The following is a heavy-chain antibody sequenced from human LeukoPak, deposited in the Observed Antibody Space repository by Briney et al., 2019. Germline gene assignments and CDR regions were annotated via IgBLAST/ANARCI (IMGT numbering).Heavy chain of an antibody. V-gene: IGHV3-9*01. CDR2: ISWNSGSI. Sequence: GRSLRLSCAASGFTFDDYAMHWVRQAQGKGLEWVSGISWNSGSIGYADSVKGRFTISRDNAKNSLYLQMNSLRAEDTALYYCAKEAGLTVVLDYWGQGTLVTVSS. D-gene: IGHD1-14*01. CDR1: GFTFDDYA. J-gene: IGHJ4*02. CDR3: AKEAGLTVVLDY.